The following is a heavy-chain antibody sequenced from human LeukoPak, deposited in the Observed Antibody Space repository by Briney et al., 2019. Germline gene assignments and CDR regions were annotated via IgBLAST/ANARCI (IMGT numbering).Heavy chain of an antibody. V-gene: IGHV4-59*01. D-gene: IGHD5-18*01. Sequence: SETLSLTYTVSGGSISSYYWSWIRQPPGKGLEWIGYIYYSGSTNYNPSLKSRVTISVDTSKNQFSLKLSSATAADTAVYYCARGYSYGYVDYWGQGTLVTVSS. CDR3: ARGYSYGYVDY. CDR2: IYYSGST. J-gene: IGHJ4*02. CDR1: GGSISSYY.